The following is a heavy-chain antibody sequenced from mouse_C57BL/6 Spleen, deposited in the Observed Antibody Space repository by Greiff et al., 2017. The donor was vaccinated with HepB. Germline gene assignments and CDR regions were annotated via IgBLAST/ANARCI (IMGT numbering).Heavy chain of an antibody. J-gene: IGHJ1*03. V-gene: IGHV1-47*01. CDR3: ARSYYINYDNWYFDV. Sequence: VKLQQSGAELVKPGASVKMSCKASGYTFTTYPIEWMKQNHGKSLEWIGNFHPYNDDTKYNEKFKGKATLTVEKSSSTVYLELSRLSSDDSAVYYCARSYYINYDNWYFDVWGTGTTVTVSS. D-gene: IGHD2-5*01. CDR1: GYTFTTYP. CDR2: FHPYNDDT.